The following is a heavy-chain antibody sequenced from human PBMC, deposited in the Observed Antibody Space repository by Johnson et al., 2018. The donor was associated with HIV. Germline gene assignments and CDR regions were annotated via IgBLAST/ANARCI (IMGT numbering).Heavy chain of an antibody. CDR3: SSDLSEGGSWYRDFFDI. Sequence: VQLVESGGGLVKPGGSLRLSCAASGFTFCDYYMSWIRQAPGQGLEWVSYISSSGSTLYYADSVQGRFTISRDNSKNTLYLQMNSLRAEDTAGYQCSSDLSEGGSWYRDFFDIWCQGTVVTVAS. V-gene: IGHV3-11*01. CDR1: GFTFCDYY. J-gene: IGHJ3*02. CDR2: ISSSGSTL. D-gene: IGHD2-15*01.